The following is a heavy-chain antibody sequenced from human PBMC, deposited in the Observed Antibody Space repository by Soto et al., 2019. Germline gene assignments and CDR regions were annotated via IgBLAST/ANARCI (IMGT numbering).Heavy chain of an antibody. D-gene: IGHD2-15*01. CDR2: ISAYNGNT. Sequence: ADSVYVSFKTSGYTFPSYCFSWVRRAPGQWLEWMGWISAYNGNTKYAQKLQGRVTMTTDTYTSTAYMELRSLRSDDRDVYYCAWVKRLELHGSYYVGHEDWGHG. J-gene: IGHJ1*01. CDR3: AWVKRLELHGSYYVGHED. V-gene: IGHV1-18*04. CDR1: GYTFPSYC.